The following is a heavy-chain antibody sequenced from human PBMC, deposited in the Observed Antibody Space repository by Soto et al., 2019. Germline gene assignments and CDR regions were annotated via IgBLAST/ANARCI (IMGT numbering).Heavy chain of an antibody. V-gene: IGHV3-15*01. J-gene: IGHJ5*02. Sequence: EVQLVESGGGLVKPGGSLRLSCAASGFTFSNAWMSWVRQAPGKGLEWVGRIKTKTDGGTTDYTAPVKGRFTISRDASQNTLYLQMDSLKTEDTAVYYCTTNKGALGGGAWGQGTLVTVSS. D-gene: IGHD1-26*01. CDR3: TTNKGALGGGA. CDR1: GFTFSNAW. CDR2: IKTKTDGGTT.